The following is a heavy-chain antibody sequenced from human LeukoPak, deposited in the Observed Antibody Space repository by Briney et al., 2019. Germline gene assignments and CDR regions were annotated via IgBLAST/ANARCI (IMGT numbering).Heavy chain of an antibody. Sequence: GGSLRLSCAVSGITLSNYGMTWVRQAPGKGLEWVAGISDSGGSTSYADSVKGRFTISRDNPKNTLYLQMNSLRAEDTAVYFCAKRGVVIRVILVGFHKEAYYFDSWGQGALVTVSS. D-gene: IGHD3-22*01. CDR3: AKRGVVIRVILVGFHKEAYYFDS. CDR2: ISDSGGST. CDR1: GITLSNYG. V-gene: IGHV3-23*01. J-gene: IGHJ4*02.